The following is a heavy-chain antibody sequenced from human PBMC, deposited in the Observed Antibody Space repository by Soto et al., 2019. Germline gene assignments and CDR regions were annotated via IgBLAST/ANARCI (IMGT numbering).Heavy chain of an antibody. J-gene: IGHJ4*02. Sequence: EVQLVESGGGLVQPGRSLRLSCAASGFTFDDYAMHWVRQAPGKGLEWVSGISWNSGSIGYADSVKGRFTISRDNAKNSLYLQMNSLRAEDTALYYCAKDFFSAASYDFWSGPTPLDYWGQGTLVTVSS. V-gene: IGHV3-9*01. CDR1: GFTFDDYA. D-gene: IGHD3-3*01. CDR3: AKDFFSAASYDFWSGPTPLDY. CDR2: ISWNSGSI.